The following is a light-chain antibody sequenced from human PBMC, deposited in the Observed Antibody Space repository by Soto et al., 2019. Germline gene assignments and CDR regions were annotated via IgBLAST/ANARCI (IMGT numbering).Light chain of an antibody. CDR3: QSADSSGTYGV. Sequence: SYELTQPPSVSVSPGQTARITCSGDALPKQYAYWYQQKPGQAPVLVMYKDSERPSGIPERFSGSSSGTTVTLTISGVQAEDEADYYCQSADSSGTYGVFGGGTKVTVL. CDR2: KDS. CDR1: ALPKQY. V-gene: IGLV3-25*03. J-gene: IGLJ2*01.